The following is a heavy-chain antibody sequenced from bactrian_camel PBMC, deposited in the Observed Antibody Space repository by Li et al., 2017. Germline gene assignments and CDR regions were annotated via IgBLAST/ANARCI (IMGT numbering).Heavy chain of an antibody. D-gene: IGHD3*01. CDR3: AAGPWYTDGYFY. Sequence: HVQLVESGGELVQPGGSLRLSCSATGITSSTYYMSWIRQAPGKGLEWVSSFYSDGSYTYYADSVKGRFTVFGDHGKNTAYLQMSSLKSEDTALYYCAAGPWYTDGYFYWGQGTQVTVS. J-gene: IGHJ4*01. CDR1: GITSSTYY. V-gene: IGHV3-2*01. CDR2: FYSDGSYT.